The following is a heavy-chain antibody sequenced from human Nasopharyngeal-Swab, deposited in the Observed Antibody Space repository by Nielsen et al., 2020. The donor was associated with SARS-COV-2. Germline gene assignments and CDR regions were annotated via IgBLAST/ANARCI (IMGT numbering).Heavy chain of an antibody. V-gene: IGHV4-31*03. J-gene: IGHJ6*03. D-gene: IGHD3-3*01. CDR1: GGSLSSGGYY. CDR2: IYYSGST. Sequence: SETLSLTCTVSGGSLSSGGYYWIWIRQHPGKGLEWIGYIYYSGSTYYNPSLKSRVTISVDTSKNQFSLKLSSVTAADTAVYYCARAGDFWSGWSANYYMDVWGKGTTVTVSS. CDR3: ARAGDFWSGWSANYYMDV.